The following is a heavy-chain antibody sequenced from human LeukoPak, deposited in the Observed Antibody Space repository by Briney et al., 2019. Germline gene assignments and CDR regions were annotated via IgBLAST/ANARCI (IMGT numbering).Heavy chain of an antibody. D-gene: IGHD6-6*01. Sequence: PGGSLRLSCAASGFTFSSYAMSWVRQAPGKGLEWVSGISGSGGSTYYVDSVKGRFTISRDNSKNTLYLQMNSLRVEDTAVYYCARTLGIAAPVYFDYWGQGTLVTVSS. CDR2: ISGSGGST. V-gene: IGHV3-23*01. J-gene: IGHJ4*02. CDR3: ARTLGIAAPVYFDY. CDR1: GFTFSSYA.